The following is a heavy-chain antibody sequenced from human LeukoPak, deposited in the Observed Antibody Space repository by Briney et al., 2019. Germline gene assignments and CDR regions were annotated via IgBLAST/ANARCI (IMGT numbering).Heavy chain of an antibody. CDR3: ARDPPFIIGTTFFDY. CDR2: ISTSSTYI. J-gene: IGHJ4*02. Sequence: GGSLRLSCAASGFTFSSYSMNWVRQAPGKGLEWVSSISTSSTYIYYAVSVKGRFTISRDNAKNSLYLQMNSLRAEDTAVYYCARDPPFIIGTTFFDYWGQGTLVTVSS. D-gene: IGHD1-20*01. CDR1: GFTFSSYS. V-gene: IGHV3-21*01.